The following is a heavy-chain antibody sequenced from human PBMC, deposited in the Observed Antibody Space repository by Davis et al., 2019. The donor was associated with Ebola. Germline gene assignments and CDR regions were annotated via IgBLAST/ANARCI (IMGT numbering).Heavy chain of an antibody. V-gene: IGHV4-61*08. J-gene: IGHJ4*02. CDR2: YYYTGST. Sequence: SETLSLTCAVSGGFVSSGGYSWSWIRQPPGKGLEWIGYYYYTGSTYYNPSLMSRVTISVDTSKNQFSLKLSSVTAADTAVYYCARDRQLAFDYWGQGTLVTVSS. D-gene: IGHD5-24*01. CDR3: ARDRQLAFDY. CDR1: GGFVSSGGYS.